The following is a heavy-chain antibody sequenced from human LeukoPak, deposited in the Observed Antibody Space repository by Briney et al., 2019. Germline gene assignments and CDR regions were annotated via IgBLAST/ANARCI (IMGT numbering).Heavy chain of an antibody. CDR1: GFTFSGFS. Sequence: GGSLRLSCAASGFTFSGFSMSWVRQSPTKGLEWVANIKQDGGEKYYVDSVKGRFTISRDNAKNSLSLQMNNLRVEDAAVYYCARAGSHWHYVYWGQGTVVTVSS. V-gene: IGHV3-7*01. J-gene: IGHJ4*02. CDR3: ARAGSHWHYVY. CDR2: IKQDGGEK. D-gene: IGHD3-10*01.